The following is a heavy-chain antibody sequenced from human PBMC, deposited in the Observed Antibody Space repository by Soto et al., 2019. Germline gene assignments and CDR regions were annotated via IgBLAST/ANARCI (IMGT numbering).Heavy chain of an antibody. CDR1: GGSISSSDYY. V-gene: IGHV4-30-4*01. Sequence: SETLSLTCTVSGGSISSSDYYWGWIRQPPGKGLEWIGYIYYSGSTYYNPSLKSRVTISVDTSKNQFSLKLSSVTAADTAVYYCARAGEYYDSSGVDDFDIWGQGTMVT. J-gene: IGHJ3*02. CDR2: IYYSGST. CDR3: ARAGEYYDSSGVDDFDI. D-gene: IGHD3-22*01.